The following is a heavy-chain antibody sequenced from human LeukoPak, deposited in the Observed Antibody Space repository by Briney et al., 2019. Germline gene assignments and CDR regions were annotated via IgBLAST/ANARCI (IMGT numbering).Heavy chain of an antibody. V-gene: IGHV4-34*01. D-gene: IGHD2-15*01. Sequence: SETLSLTCAVYGGSFSGYYWSWIRQPPGKGLEWIGEINHSGSTNYNPSLKSRVTISVDTSKNQFSLKLSSVTAADTAVYYCARGRRSGFPFDYWGQGTLVTVSS. CDR2: INHSGST. J-gene: IGHJ4*02. CDR1: GGSFSGYY. CDR3: ARGRRSGFPFDY.